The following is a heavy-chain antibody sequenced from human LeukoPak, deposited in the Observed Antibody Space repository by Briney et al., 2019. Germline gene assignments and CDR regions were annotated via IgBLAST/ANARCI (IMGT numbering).Heavy chain of an antibody. CDR3: VRDRCSSTSCHDSPNWFDP. V-gene: IGHV3-21*04. Sequence: GGSLRLSCAASGFNFNTYTMNWVRQAPGKGLEWVSSISSDSSYIYYADAVHGRFTVSRDNAKYSLYLQMNSLRAEDTALYYCVRDRCSSTSCHDSPNWFDPWGQGTLVTVSS. CDR1: GFNFNTYT. CDR2: ISSDSSYI. D-gene: IGHD2-2*01. J-gene: IGHJ5*02.